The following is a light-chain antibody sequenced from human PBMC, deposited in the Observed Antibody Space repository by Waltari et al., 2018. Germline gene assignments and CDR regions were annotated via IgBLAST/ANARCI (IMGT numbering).Light chain of an antibody. Sequence: DIQMTQSPSSVAASVGDRVTITCRASQDISSWLAWYQQNPGKAPNLLIYAASSLQSDVPSRFSGSGSGTDFTLTISSLQPEDFATYYCQQANSFPYTFGQGTKLEIK. V-gene: IGKV1-12*02. CDR2: AAS. J-gene: IGKJ2*01. CDR1: QDISSW. CDR3: QQANSFPYT.